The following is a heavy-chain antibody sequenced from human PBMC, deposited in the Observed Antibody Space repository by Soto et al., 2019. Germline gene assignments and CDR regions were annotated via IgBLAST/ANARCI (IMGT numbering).Heavy chain of an antibody. CDR3: ARSTGNMVRGVIFVLYGMDV. D-gene: IGHD3-10*01. V-gene: IGHV3-21*01. CDR2: ISSSSSYI. CDR1: GFTFSSYS. Sequence: EVQLVESGGGLVKPGGSLRLSCAASGFTFSSYSMNWVRQAPGKGLEWVSSISSSSSYIYYADSVKGRFTIARDNAKNSLYLQMNSLRAEDTAVYYCARSTGNMVRGVIFVLYGMDVWGQGTTVTVSS. J-gene: IGHJ6*02.